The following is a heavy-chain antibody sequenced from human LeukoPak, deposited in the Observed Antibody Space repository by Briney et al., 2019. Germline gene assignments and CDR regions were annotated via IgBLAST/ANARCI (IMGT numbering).Heavy chain of an antibody. J-gene: IGHJ6*02. Sequence: GGSLRLSCAASGFTFSSYAMSWVRQAPGKGLEWVSAISGSGGSTYYADSVKGRFTISRDNSKNTLYLQMNSLRAEDTAVYYCAKAYYYDGSGYQPPYGMDVWGQGTTVTVSS. CDR2: ISGSGGST. CDR1: GFTFSSYA. D-gene: IGHD3-22*01. V-gene: IGHV3-23*01. CDR3: AKAYYYDGSGYQPPYGMDV.